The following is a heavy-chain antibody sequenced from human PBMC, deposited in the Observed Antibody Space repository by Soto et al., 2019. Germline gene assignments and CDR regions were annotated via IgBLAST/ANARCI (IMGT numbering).Heavy chain of an antibody. CDR2: ISYDGSNK. D-gene: IGHD7-27*01. Sequence: QVQLVESGGGVVQPGRSRRLSCAASGFTFSSYAMHWVRQAPGKGLEWVAVISYDGSNKYYADSVKGRFTISRDNSKNTLYLRMNSLRAEDAAVYYCARPNRHYYYYGMDVWGQGTTVTVSS. V-gene: IGHV3-30-3*01. CDR1: GFTFSSYA. CDR3: ARPNRHYYYYGMDV. J-gene: IGHJ6*02.